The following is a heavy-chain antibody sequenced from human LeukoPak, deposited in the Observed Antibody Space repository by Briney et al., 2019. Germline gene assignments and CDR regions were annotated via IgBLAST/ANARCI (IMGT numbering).Heavy chain of an antibody. CDR1: GGSISNYY. J-gene: IGHJ4*02. CDR3: ARVFSSNQYFNY. D-gene: IGHD3-9*01. Sequence: SETLSLTCSVSGGSISNYYWNGIRQPPGKGLEWIGNIYYTGSSYSESTKYTPSLKSRVTISIDTSKNQVSLKLSSVTAADTAVYYCARVFSSNQYFNYWGQGTLVTVSS. CDR2: IYYTGSSYSEST. V-gene: IGHV4-59*01.